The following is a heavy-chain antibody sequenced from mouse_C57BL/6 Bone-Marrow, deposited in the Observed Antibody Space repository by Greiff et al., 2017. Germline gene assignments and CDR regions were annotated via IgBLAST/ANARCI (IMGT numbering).Heavy chain of an antibody. J-gene: IGHJ2*01. CDR3: AREGYDYLDY. V-gene: IGHV1-18*01. Sequence: EVQLQQSGPELVKPGASVKIPCKASGYTFTDYNMDWVKQSHGKSLEWIGAINPNNGGTIYNQKFKGKATLTVDKSSSTAYMELRSLTSEDTAVYYCAREGYDYLDYWGQGTTLTVSS. CDR1: GYTFTDYN. CDR2: INPNNGGT. D-gene: IGHD2-3*01.